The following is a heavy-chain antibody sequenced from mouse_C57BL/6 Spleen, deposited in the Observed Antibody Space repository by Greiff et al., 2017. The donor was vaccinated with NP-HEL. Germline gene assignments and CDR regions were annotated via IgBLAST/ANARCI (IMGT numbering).Heavy chain of an antibody. D-gene: IGHD1-1*01. CDR3: ARIRYYGSSYPHYYAMDY. CDR2: INPNNGGT. CDR1: GYTFTDYY. J-gene: IGHJ4*01. Sequence: EVQLQQSGPELVKPGASVKISCKASGYTFTDYYMNWVKQSHGKSLEWIGDINPNNGGTSYNQKFKGKATLTVDKSSSTAYMELRSLTSEDSAVYYCARIRYYGSSYPHYYAMDYWGQGTSVTVSS. V-gene: IGHV1-26*01.